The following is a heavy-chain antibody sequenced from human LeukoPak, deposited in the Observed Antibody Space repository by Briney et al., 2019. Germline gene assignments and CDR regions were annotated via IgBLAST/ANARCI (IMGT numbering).Heavy chain of an antibody. J-gene: IGHJ6*04. CDR3: AKDRGVRITGTRGTMDV. Sequence: PGGSLRLSCAASGFTFSSYAMRWVRQAPGKGLEWVSAISGSGGSTYYADSVKGRFTISRDNSKNTLYLQMNSLRAEDTAVYYCAKDRGVRITGTRGTMDVWGKGTTVTVSS. CDR1: GFTFSSYA. CDR2: ISGSGGST. V-gene: IGHV3-23*01. D-gene: IGHD1-7*01.